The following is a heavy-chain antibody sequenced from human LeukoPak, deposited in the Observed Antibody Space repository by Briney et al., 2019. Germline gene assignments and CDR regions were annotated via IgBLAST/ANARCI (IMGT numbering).Heavy chain of an antibody. CDR2: IYYSGNT. Sequence: SETLSLTCTISGGSISTYYWTWIRQPPGKGLEWIGYIYYSGNTNYNPALKSRVTISVDTSKNQFSLRVHFVSAADTAVYYCASTRRAAVAGRFDSWGQGTLVTVSS. CDR1: GGSISTYY. V-gene: IGHV4-59*08. D-gene: IGHD6-19*01. CDR3: ASTRRAAVAGRFDS. J-gene: IGHJ4*02.